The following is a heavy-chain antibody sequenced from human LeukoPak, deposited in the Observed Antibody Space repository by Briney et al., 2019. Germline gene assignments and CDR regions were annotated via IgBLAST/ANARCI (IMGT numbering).Heavy chain of an antibody. V-gene: IGHV4-31*03. CDR3: ARADAFGNNNYLNWFDS. D-gene: IGHD4-11*01. CDR2: IYYSGST. Sequence: SQTLSLTCTVSGGPISRGVYFWTWIRQHPGKGLDWIGYIYYSGSTYYHPSLKSRLTISVDTSNNQFSLNLRSVTAADTAVYYCARADAFGNNNYLNWFDSWGQGILVTVSS. CDR1: GGPISRGVYF. J-gene: IGHJ5*01.